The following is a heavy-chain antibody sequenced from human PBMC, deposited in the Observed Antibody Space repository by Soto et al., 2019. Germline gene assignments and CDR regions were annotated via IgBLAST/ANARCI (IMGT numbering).Heavy chain of an antibody. CDR1: GGTFSSYA. D-gene: IGHD3-22*01. V-gene: IGHV1-69*13. J-gene: IGHJ3*02. CDR3: ARGRGYYDSSGYYYPHI. CDR2: IIPIFGTA. Sequence: SVKVCSKASGGTFSSYAIRWVRQAPGQGLEWMGGIIPIFGTANYAQKFQGRVTITADESTSTAYMELSSLRSEDTAVYYCARGRGYYDSSGYYYPHIWGQGTMVTVSS.